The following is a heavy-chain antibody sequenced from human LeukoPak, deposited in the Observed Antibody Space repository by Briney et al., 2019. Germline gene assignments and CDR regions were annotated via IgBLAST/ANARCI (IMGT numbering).Heavy chain of an antibody. CDR3: ARFLEWSPFDY. V-gene: IGHV4-38-2*02. D-gene: IGHD3-3*01. CDR1: GYSISSGYY. CDR2: IYHSGST. J-gene: IGHJ4*02. Sequence: SETLSLTCTVSGYSISSGYYWGWIRPPPGKGLEWIGSIYHSGSTYYNPSLKSRVTISVDTSKNQFSLKLSSVTAADTAVYYCARFLEWSPFDYWGQGTLVTVSS.